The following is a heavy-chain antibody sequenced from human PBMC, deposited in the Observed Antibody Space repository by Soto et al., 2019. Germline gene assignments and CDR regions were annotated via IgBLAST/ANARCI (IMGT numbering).Heavy chain of an antibody. CDR3: ARDFSGYDTHYGMDV. CDR1: GGTFSSYA. CDR2: IIPIFGTA. V-gene: IGHV1-69*13. D-gene: IGHD5-12*01. J-gene: IGHJ6*02. Sequence: ASVKVSCKASGGTFSSYAISWVRQAPGQGLEWMGGIIPIFGTANYAQKFQGRVTITADESTSTAYMELSSLRSEDTAVYYCARDFSGYDTHYGMDVWGQGTTVTVSS.